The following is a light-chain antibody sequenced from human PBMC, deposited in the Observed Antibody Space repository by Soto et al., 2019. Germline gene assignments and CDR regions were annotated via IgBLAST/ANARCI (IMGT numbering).Light chain of an antibody. V-gene: IGLV4-60*02. CDR1: SGHSSYI. CDR3: ETWDSNTRV. J-gene: IGLJ3*02. Sequence: QLVLTQSSSASASLGSSVKLTCTLSSGHSSYIIAWHQQQPGKAPRYLMKLEGSGSYNKGSGVRDRFSGSSSGADRYLTISNLQFEDEADYYYETWDSNTRVFGGGTKLTVL. CDR2: LEGSGSY.